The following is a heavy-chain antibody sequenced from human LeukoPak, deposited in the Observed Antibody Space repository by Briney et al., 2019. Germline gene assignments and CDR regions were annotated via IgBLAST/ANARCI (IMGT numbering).Heavy chain of an antibody. V-gene: IGHV3-48*03. CDR1: GCTFSGYE. CDR2: ISGSSSNV. D-gene: IGHD5-18*01. J-gene: IGHJ4*02. CDR3: ARGFRDTAMFLDY. Sequence: GGSLRLSCAASGCTFSGYERNWVRQAPGKGLEWISDISGSSSNVYYAASVRGRFTISRDNAENSLYLQLNTMRAEDTAVYYCARGFRDTAMFLDYWGQGNLVTVSP.